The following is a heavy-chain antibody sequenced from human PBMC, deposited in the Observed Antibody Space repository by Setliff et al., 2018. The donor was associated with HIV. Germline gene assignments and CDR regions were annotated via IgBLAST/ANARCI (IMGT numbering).Heavy chain of an antibody. CDR1: GYFISSGYY. CDR2: IYHSGNT. J-gene: IGHJ4*02. V-gene: IGHV4-38-2*01. CDR3: ARGRLGTIDY. Sequence: SETLSLTCAVSGYFISSGYYWGWIRQPPGKELEWVGNIYHSGNTYYNPSLKSRVTISVDTSKNQFSLNLISVTAADTAVYYCARGRLGTIDYWGQGTLVTVSS. D-gene: IGHD7-27*01.